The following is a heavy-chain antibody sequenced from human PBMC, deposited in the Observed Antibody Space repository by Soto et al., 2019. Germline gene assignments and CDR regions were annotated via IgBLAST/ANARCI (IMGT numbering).Heavy chain of an antibody. CDR3: AHRRPIYGHYWYYFDY. D-gene: IGHD4-17*01. CDR1: GFSLTTSGVG. CDR2: IYWNGDQ. J-gene: IGHJ4*02. Sequence: SGPTLVNPTQTLTLTCSFSGFSLTTSGVGVAWIRQPPGKALEWLAVIYWNGDQRHTASLKSRLTITKDTSKNQVVLTMTNMDPVDTATYYCAHRRPIYGHYWYYFDYWGQGALVTVSS. V-gene: IGHV2-5*01.